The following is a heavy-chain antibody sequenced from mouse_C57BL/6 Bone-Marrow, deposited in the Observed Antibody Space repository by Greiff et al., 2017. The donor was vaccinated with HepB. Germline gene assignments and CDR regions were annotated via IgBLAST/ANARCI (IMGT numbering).Heavy chain of an antibody. J-gene: IGHJ3*01. V-gene: IGHV1-4*01. CDR2: INPSSGYT. CDR1: GYTFTSYT. D-gene: IGHD2-3*01. CDR3: AGPIYDGYNGGFAY. Sequence: QVQLQQSGAELARPGASVKMSCKASGYTFTSYTMHWVKQRPGQGLEWIGYINPSSGYTKYNQKFKDKATLTADKSSSTAYMQLSSLTSEDSAVYYCAGPIYDGYNGGFAYWGQGTLVTVSA.